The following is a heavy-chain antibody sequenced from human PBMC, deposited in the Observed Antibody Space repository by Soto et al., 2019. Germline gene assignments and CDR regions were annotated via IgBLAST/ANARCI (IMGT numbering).Heavy chain of an antibody. CDR3: ARGSRDCSGGSCFPLPTAEYFRH. J-gene: IGHJ1*01. D-gene: IGHD2-15*01. CDR1: GGTFSTYV. Sequence: SVKVSCKASGGTFSTYVFTWVRQAPGQGLEWMGGIIPMFGTANYAQKFQGRVTLITDESTSTVYMEVSSLRSEDTAVYYCARGSRDCSGGSCFPLPTAEYFRHWGQGTLVTVSS. V-gene: IGHV1-69*05. CDR2: IIPMFGTA.